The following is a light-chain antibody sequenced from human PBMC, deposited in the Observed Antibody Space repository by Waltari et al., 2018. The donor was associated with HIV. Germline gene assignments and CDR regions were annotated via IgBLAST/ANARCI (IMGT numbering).Light chain of an antibody. V-gene: IGKV1-39*01. CDR2: GTS. Sequence: DINMTQSPSSLSASVGDRVTITCRARERIISYLNWYHQRPGQAPTLLLFGTSPLQEGVPSKFSGSGSESEFALSIAGLQREDFGTYFCQQSFSTPRTFGPGT. CDR1: ERIISY. CDR3: QQSFSTPRT. J-gene: IGKJ2*01.